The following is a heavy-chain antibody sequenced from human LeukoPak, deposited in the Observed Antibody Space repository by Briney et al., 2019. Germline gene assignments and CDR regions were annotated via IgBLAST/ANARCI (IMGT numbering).Heavy chain of an antibody. CDR1: GFIFSNYE. CDR3: ARGWSGNY. CDR2: ISSGGTTM. D-gene: IGHD3-3*01. J-gene: IGHJ4*02. V-gene: IGHV3-48*03. Sequence: GGSLRLSCAASGFIFSNYEMKWVRQAPGKGLEWLSYISSGGTTMSYADSVKGRFTISRDNAMKSLYLEMNGLRAEDTAVYYCARGWSGNYWGQGTLVTVSS.